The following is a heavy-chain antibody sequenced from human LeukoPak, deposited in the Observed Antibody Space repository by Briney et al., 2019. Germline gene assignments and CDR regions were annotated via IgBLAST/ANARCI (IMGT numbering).Heavy chain of an antibody. CDR1: GFTFSNYD. J-gene: IGHJ4*02. D-gene: IGHD6-13*01. V-gene: IGHV3-13*01. Sequence: GGSLRLSCAASGFTFSNYDMHWVRQSTGKGLEWVSGIGIAGDTYPVDSVKGRFTISRENAKNSLYLQMNSLRVGDTAVYYCIRASRAAAGEFDYWGQGTLVTVSS. CDR3: IRASRAAAGEFDY. CDR2: IGIAGDT.